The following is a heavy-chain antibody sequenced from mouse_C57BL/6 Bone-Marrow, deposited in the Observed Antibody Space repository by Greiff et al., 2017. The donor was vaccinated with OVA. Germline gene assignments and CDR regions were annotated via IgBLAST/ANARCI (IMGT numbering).Heavy chain of an antibody. CDR1: GYTFTEYT. D-gene: IGHD4-1*01. V-gene: IGHV1-62-2*01. Sequence: VKLMESGAELVKPGASVKLSCKASGYTFTEYTIHWVKQRSGQGLEWIGWFYPGSGSIKYNEKFKDKATLTADKSSSTVYMELSRLTSEVSAVYFCERHALTGAWFAYWGQGTLVTVSA. CDR2: FYPGSGSI. J-gene: IGHJ3*01. CDR3: ERHALTGAWFAY.